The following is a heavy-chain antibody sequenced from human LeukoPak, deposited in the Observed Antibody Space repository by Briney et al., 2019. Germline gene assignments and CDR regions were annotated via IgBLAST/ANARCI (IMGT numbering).Heavy chain of an antibody. D-gene: IGHD3-16*01. CDR3: ARNSGGGGSDS. Sequence: GGSLRLSCVASGFSFSSYAMHWVRQAPGKGLEWVTFIRYDGSNKYYADSVRGRFTISRDDSKNTLYLQMNSLTTENTAIYYCARNSGGGGSDSCGQGTLVTVSS. J-gene: IGHJ5*01. V-gene: IGHV3-30*02. CDR1: GFSFSSYA. CDR2: IRYDGSNK.